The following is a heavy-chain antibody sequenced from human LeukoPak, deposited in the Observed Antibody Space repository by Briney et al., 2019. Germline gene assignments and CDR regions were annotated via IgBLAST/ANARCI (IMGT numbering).Heavy chain of an antibody. V-gene: IGHV3-7*01. D-gene: IGHD2-8*01. Sequence: GGSLRLSCAASGFSFSKYWMSWVRQAPGKGLEWVANIKQDGSEKYYVDSVKGRFTISRDNAKNSLYLQMNSLRAEDTAVYYCARARPYGPFDPWGQGTLVTVSS. CDR3: ARARPYGPFDP. J-gene: IGHJ5*02. CDR2: IKQDGSEK. CDR1: GFSFSKYW.